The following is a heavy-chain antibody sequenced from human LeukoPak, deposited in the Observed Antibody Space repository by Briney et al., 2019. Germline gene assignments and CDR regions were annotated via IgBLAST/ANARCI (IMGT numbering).Heavy chain of an antibody. CDR1: GFTFSSRDW. V-gene: IGHV3-23*01. CDR2: ISADSATT. J-gene: IGHJ4*02. CDR3: ARKSASGNYPLDY. Sequence: GGSLRLSCVASGFTFSSRDWMTWVRQAPGKGLEWVSVISADSATTFYADSVKGRFTISRDNAKNTVFLQMSSLRAEDTALYYCARKSASGNYPLDYWGQGTLVTVSS. D-gene: IGHD3-10*01.